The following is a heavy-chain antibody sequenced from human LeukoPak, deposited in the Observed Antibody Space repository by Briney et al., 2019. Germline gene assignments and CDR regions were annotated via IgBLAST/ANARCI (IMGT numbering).Heavy chain of an antibody. V-gene: IGHV3-48*01. Sequence: GGSLRLSCAASGFTFSSYSINWVRQAPGKGLEWVSYISSSSSTIYYADSVKGRFTISRDNAKNSLYLQMNSLRAEDTAVYYCARAPMTTVTESVDWGQGTLVTVSS. CDR3: ARAPMTTVTESVD. CDR1: GFTFSSYS. D-gene: IGHD4-17*01. J-gene: IGHJ4*02. CDR2: ISSSSSTI.